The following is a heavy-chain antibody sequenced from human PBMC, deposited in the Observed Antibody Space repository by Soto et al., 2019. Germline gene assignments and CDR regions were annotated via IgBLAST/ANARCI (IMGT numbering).Heavy chain of an antibody. CDR2: TYYRSKWYN. CDR1: GDSVSSNSAA. V-gene: IGHV6-1*01. J-gene: IGHJ6*02. D-gene: IGHD6-13*01. Sequence: PSQTLSLTCAISGDSVSSNSAAWNWIRQSPSRGLEWLGRTYYRSKWYNDYAVSVKSRITISPDTSKNQFSLQLNSVTPEDTAVYYCARGGPIGEAAGEGLYYYYGMDVWGQGTTVTVYS. CDR3: ARGGPIGEAAGEGLYYYYGMDV.